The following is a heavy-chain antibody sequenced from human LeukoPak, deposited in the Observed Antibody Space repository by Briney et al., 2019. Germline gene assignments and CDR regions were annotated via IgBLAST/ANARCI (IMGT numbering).Heavy chain of an antibody. V-gene: IGHV1-46*01. D-gene: IGHD2-21*02. Sequence: ASVKVSCKASGYTFTSYYMHWVRQAPGQGLEWMGIINPSGGSTSYAQKFQGRVTMTRDTSTSTVYMELSSLRSEDTAVYYCARDPGCVGDCYYFDYSGQGTLVTVSS. CDR1: GYTFTSYY. CDR3: ARDPGCVGDCYYFDY. CDR2: INPSGGST. J-gene: IGHJ4*02.